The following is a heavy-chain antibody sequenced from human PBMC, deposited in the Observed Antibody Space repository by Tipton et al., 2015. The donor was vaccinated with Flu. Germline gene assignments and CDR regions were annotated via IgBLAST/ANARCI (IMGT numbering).Heavy chain of an antibody. V-gene: IGHV4-61*02. CDR3: ARSPSYSGSGIYPYYFDD. D-gene: IGHD3-10*01. J-gene: IGHJ4*02. Sequence: TLSLTCSISGGFITSGSYYWSWLRQSAGRGLEWIGRIYTTGSVNYTPSLRGRVTIAEDTSRNHFSLQLTSVTAADTAVYFCARSPSYSGSGIYPYYFDDWGQGTLGTVSS. CDR2: IYTTGSV. CDR1: GGFITSGSYY.